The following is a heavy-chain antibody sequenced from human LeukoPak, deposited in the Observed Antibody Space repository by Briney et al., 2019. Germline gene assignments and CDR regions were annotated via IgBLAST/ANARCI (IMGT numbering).Heavy chain of an antibody. D-gene: IGHD6-19*01. CDR1: GGSISSYY. Sequence: SETLSLTCTVSGGSISSYYWSWIRQPPGKGLEWIGDINCSGSTTYNPSLTSRVTISVDTSKNQFSLKLNSVTAADTAVYYCARGRASSWSPFTYWGQGILVTVSS. CDR3: ARGRASSWSPFTY. J-gene: IGHJ4*02. V-gene: IGHV4-59*01. CDR2: INCSGST.